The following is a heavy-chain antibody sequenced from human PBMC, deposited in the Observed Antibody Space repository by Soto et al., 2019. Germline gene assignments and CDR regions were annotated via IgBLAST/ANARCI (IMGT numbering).Heavy chain of an antibody. CDR1: GGSISSGDYY. Sequence: PSETLSLTXTVSGGSISSGDYYWSWIRQPPGKGLEWIGYIYYSGSTYYNPSLKSRVTISVDTSKNQFSLKLSSVTAADTAVYYCARDPGYCSGGSCYDWFDPWGQGTLVTVSS. CDR3: ARDPGYCSGGSCYDWFDP. D-gene: IGHD2-15*01. V-gene: IGHV4-30-4*01. CDR2: IYYSGST. J-gene: IGHJ5*02.